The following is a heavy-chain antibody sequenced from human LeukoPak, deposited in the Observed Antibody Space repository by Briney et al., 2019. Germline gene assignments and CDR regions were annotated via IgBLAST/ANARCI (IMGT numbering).Heavy chain of an antibody. Sequence: PSETLSLTCAVYGGSFSGYYWSWIRQPPGKGLEWMGEINHSGSTNYNPSLKSRVTISVDTSKNQFSLKLSSVTAADTAVYYCARATPPRGYCSGGSCYYYYYYMDVWGKGTTVTVSS. V-gene: IGHV4-34*01. D-gene: IGHD2-15*01. CDR2: INHSGST. CDR3: ARATPPRGYCSGGSCYYYYYYMDV. CDR1: GGSFSGYY. J-gene: IGHJ6*03.